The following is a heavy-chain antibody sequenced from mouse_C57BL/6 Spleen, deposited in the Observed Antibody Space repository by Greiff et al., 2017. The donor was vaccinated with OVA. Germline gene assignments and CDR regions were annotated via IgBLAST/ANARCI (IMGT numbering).Heavy chain of an antibody. J-gene: IGHJ2*01. Sequence: VQLQQPGAELVMPGASVKLSCKASGYTFTSYWMHWVKQRPGQGLEWIGEIDPSDSDTNYNQKFKGKSTLTVDKSSSTAYMQLSSLTSEDSAVYYCARLGGNYVHFDYWGQGTTLTVSS. D-gene: IGHD2-1*01. CDR2: IDPSDSDT. CDR3: ARLGGNYVHFDY. CDR1: GYTFTSYW. V-gene: IGHV1-69*01.